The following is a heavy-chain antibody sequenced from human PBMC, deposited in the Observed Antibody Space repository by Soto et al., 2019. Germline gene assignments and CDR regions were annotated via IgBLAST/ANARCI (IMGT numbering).Heavy chain of an antibody. V-gene: IGHV4-59*01. D-gene: IGHD5-18*01. CDR1: GGSIGSYY. Sequence: SETLSLTCTVSGGSIGSYYWSWIRQPPGKGLEWIGYIYYSGSTNYNPSLKSRVTISVDTSKNQFSLKLSSVTAADTAVYYCARGYSYGYFAFDIWGQGTMVTVSS. CDR2: IYYSGST. CDR3: ARGYSYGYFAFDI. J-gene: IGHJ3*02.